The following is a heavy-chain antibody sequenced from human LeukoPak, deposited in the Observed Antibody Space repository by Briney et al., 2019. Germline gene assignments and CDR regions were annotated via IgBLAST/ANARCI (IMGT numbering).Heavy chain of an antibody. J-gene: IGHJ4*02. D-gene: IGHD6-19*01. CDR1: GFTFSGYG. V-gene: IGHV3-30*03. Sequence: GGSLRLSCAASGFTFSGYGMHWVRQAPGKGLEWVAVISYDGSNKYYADSVKGRFTISRDNSKNTLYLQMNSLRAEDTAVYYCARCSFSSGWVFDYWGQGTLVTVSS. CDR3: ARCSFSSGWVFDY. CDR2: ISYDGSNK.